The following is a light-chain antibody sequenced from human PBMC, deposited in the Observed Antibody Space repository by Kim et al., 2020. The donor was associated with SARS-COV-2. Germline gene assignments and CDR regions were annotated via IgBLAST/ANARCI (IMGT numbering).Light chain of an antibody. CDR3: QQYNSYPYT. V-gene: IGKV1-16*02. J-gene: IGKJ2*01. CDR2: AAS. Sequence: SASVGDRGTITCRARQGETKYLDWFQQEPGKAPESLIYAASSLQRGVPSKSSGGGCESDCTLTISSLQPEDFASYYCQQYNSYPYTFGKETKLEI. CDR1: QGETKY.